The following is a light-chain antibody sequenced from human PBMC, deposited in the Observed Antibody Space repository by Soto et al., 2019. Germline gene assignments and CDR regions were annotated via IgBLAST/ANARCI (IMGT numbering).Light chain of an antibody. CDR3: NSYAGSNNWV. V-gene: IGLV2-8*01. CDR1: SSDVGGHNH. Sequence: QSALTQPPSASGSPGQSVTISCTGSSSDVGGHNHVSWYQQHPGKAPKLMIYEVSKRPSGVPDRFSGSKSGNTASLTVSGLQAEDEADYYCNSYAGSNNWVFGGGTKLTVL. J-gene: IGLJ3*02. CDR2: EVS.